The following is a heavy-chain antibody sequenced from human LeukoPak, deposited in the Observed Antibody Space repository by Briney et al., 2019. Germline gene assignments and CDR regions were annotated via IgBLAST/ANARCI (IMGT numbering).Heavy chain of an antibody. CDR3: ARDSHYYGSGSYPDS. Sequence: GASVKVSCKASGYTFTSYGIIWVRQAPGQGLAWMGWLSAYNGNTNYAQKLPGRVTMTTDTSTSTAYMELRSLRSDDTAVYYCARDSHYYGSGSYPDSWGQGTLVTVSS. CDR2: LSAYNGNT. V-gene: IGHV1-18*01. D-gene: IGHD3-10*01. CDR1: GYTFTSYG. J-gene: IGHJ4*02.